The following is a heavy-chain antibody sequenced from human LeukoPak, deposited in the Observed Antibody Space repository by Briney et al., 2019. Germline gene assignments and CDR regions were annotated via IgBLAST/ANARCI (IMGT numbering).Heavy chain of an antibody. Sequence: GGSLRLSCAASGFTFSSYGMHWVRQAPGKGLDWVAVTSYDGSNKYYVDSVKGRFTISRDNSKNMLYLQTNSLRAEDTAVYYCAKNELLWFGEFDAFDIWGQGTMVTVSS. CDR1: GFTFSSYG. D-gene: IGHD3-10*01. V-gene: IGHV3-30*18. J-gene: IGHJ3*02. CDR3: AKNELLWFGEFDAFDI. CDR2: TSYDGSNK.